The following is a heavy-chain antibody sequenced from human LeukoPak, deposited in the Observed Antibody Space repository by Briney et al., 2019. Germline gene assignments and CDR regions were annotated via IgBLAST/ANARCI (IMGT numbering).Heavy chain of an antibody. V-gene: IGHV3-7*01. CDR1: GFTFSSYW. CDR2: IKQDGSEK. D-gene: IGHD5-18*01. Sequence: GGSLRPSCAASGFTFSSYWMSWVRQAPGKGLEWVANIKQDGSEKYYVDSVKGRFTISRDNAKNSLYLQMNSLRAEDTAVYYCAREVRIQLWSSFDPWGQGTLVTVSS. J-gene: IGHJ5*02. CDR3: AREVRIQLWSSFDP.